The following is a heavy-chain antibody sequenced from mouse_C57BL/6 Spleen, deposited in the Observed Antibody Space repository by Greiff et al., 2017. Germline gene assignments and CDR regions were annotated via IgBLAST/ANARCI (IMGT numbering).Heavy chain of an antibody. V-gene: IGHV1-18*01. CDR1: GYTFTDYY. D-gene: IGHD1-1*01. CDR2: INPNNGGN. Sequence: EVQLQQSGPELVKPGASVKISCKASGYTFTDYYMDWVKQSHGKSLEWIGDINPNNGGNIYNQKFKGKATLTVDKASSTAYMELRSLTSEDTAVYYCSTYYGSRGFASGGQGTLVTVST. J-gene: IGHJ3*01. CDR3: STYYGSRGFAS.